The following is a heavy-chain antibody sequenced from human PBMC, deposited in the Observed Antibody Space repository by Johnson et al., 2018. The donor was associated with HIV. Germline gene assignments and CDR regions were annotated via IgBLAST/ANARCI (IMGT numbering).Heavy chain of an antibody. D-gene: IGHD3-3*01. CDR1: GFTFSNAW. CDR3: TTDPHITIFGVVIIPDAFDI. J-gene: IGHJ3*02. V-gene: IGHV3-15*01. Sequence: VQLVESGGGLVKPGGSLRLSCAASGFTFSNAWMSWVRQAPGKGLEWVGRIKRKTDGGTTDYAAPVKGRFTISRDDSKHTLYLQMNSLKTEDTAVYYCTTDPHITIFGVVIIPDAFDIWGQGTMVTVSS. CDR2: IKRKTDGGTT.